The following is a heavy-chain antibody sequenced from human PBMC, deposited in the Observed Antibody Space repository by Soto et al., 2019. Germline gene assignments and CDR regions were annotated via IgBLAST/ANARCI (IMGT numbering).Heavy chain of an antibody. CDR1: GFTFDDYA. Sequence: GGSLRLSCAASGFTFDDYAMHWVRQAPGKGLEWVSGISWNSGSIGYADSVKGRFTISRDNAKNSLYLQMNSLRAEDTALYYCAKGGLRYFDWLLSGDYRGQGTLVTVSS. CDR3: AKGGLRYFDWLLSGDY. V-gene: IGHV3-9*01. J-gene: IGHJ4*02. CDR2: ISWNSGSI. D-gene: IGHD3-9*01.